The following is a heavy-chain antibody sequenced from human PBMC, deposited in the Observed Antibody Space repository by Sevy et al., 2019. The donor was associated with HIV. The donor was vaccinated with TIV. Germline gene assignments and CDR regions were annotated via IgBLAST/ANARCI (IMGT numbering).Heavy chain of an antibody. CDR3: AKSPSSPGSSSTWATFDY. CDR2: ISASGGTT. CDR1: GFTFSNYA. V-gene: IGHV3-23*01. Sequence: GGSLRLSCAASGFTFSNYAMSWVRQAPGKGLEWVSAISASGGTTFFADSVKGRFTISRDNSKNTMYLQMNSLRDEDTAVYYCAKSPSSPGSSSTWATFDYWGQGTLVTVSS. J-gene: IGHJ4*02. D-gene: IGHD6-13*01.